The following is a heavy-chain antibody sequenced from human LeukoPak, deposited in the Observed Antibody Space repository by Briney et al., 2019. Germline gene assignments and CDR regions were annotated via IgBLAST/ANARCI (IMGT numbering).Heavy chain of an antibody. Sequence: GGSLRLSCAASGFTVSSNYMSWVRQAPGKGLEWVSVIYSGGSTYYADSVKGRFTISRDNSKNTLYLQMNSLRAEDTAMYYCARDWLYYDFWSGYYPQWGKGTTVTVSS. CDR1: GFTVSSNY. D-gene: IGHD3-3*01. V-gene: IGHV3-66*02. CDR3: ARDWLYYDFWSGYYPQ. CDR2: IYSGGST. J-gene: IGHJ6*04.